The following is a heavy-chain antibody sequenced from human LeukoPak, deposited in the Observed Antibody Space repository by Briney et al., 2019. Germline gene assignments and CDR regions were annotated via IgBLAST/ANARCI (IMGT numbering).Heavy chain of an antibody. V-gene: IGHV3-73*01. CDR2: IRSKANSYAT. D-gene: IGHD6-19*01. J-gene: IGHJ4*02. CDR1: GFTFSGSA. Sequence: GGSLRLSCAASGFTFSGSAMHWVRQASGKGLEWVGRIRSKANSYATAYAASVKGRFTISRDDSKNTAYLQMNSLKTEDTAVYYCTSPGSSXXXGYWGQGTLVTVSS. CDR3: TSPGSSXXXGY.